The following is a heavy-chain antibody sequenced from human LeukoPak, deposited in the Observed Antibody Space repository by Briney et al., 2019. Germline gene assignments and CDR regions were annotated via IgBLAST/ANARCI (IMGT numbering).Heavy chain of an antibody. V-gene: IGHV1-8*01. Sequence: ASVKVSCKASGYTFTSYDINWVLQATGQGLEWMGWMNPNSGNTGYAQKFQGRVTMTRNTSISTAYMELSSLRSEDAAVYYYMRVELRYFDWLGFWGQGTLVTVSS. CDR3: MRVELRYFDWLGF. CDR1: GYTFTSYD. D-gene: IGHD3-9*01. J-gene: IGHJ4*02. CDR2: MNPNSGNT.